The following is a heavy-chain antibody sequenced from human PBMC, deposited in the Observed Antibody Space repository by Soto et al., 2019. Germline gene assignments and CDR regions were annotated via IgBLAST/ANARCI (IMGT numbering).Heavy chain of an antibody. J-gene: IGHJ6*02. Sequence: QVQLVESGGGVVQPGRSLRLSCAASGFTFSNYGMHWVRQAPGKGLEWVAFILYDGSDKYFADSVKGRFTIPRDNSKNTLDLQMNSLRAEDRAVYYCAKDRIVMIRGVMNYYGMDVWGQGTTVTVSS. CDR1: GFTFSNYG. CDR2: ILYDGSDK. D-gene: IGHD3-10*01. V-gene: IGHV3-30*18. CDR3: AKDRIVMIRGVMNYYGMDV.